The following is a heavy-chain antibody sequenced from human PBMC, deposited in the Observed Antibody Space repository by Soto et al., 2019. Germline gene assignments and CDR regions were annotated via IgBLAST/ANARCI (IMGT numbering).Heavy chain of an antibody. Sequence: QVQLQESGPGLVRPSETLSLTCTVSGGSFSSYYWTWIRQSPGKGLEWIGYLYYSGSTDYNPSLRGRLAISIDTSKNQFSLRLNSMTAADTAVYYCAGRDCSGTNCYYLDYYYMDVWGKGTTVTVSS. CDR1: GGSFSSYY. CDR3: AGRDCSGTNCYYLDYYYMDV. V-gene: IGHV4-59*08. CDR2: LYYSGST. J-gene: IGHJ6*03. D-gene: IGHD2-2*01.